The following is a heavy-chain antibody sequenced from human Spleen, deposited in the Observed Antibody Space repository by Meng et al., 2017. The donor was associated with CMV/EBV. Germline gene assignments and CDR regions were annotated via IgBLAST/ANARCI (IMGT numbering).Heavy chain of an antibody. CDR1: GGSIRSYF. Sequence: GSLRLSCSVSGGSIRSYFWSWIRQPPGKGLEWIGYVYYRGSPDYSPSLKSRVRISVDTSKNQFSLRLSSVTAADTAVYYCARGEQLDKANYYYYYGMDVWGQGTTVTVSS. CDR3: ARGEQLDKANYYYYYGMDV. CDR2: VYYRGSP. D-gene: IGHD6-13*01. V-gene: IGHV4-59*01. J-gene: IGHJ6*02.